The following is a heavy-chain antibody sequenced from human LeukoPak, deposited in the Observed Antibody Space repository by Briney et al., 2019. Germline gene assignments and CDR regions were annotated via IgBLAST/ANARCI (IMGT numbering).Heavy chain of an antibody. V-gene: IGHV3-30*04. CDR3: AREIEGMDV. Sequence: PGGSLRLSCAASGFTFSSYAMHWVRQAPGKGLEWVAIISYDGGNKYYADSVKGRFTISRDNSRNTLFLQMNSLRGEDTAVYYCAREIEGMDVWGQGTTVTVSS. CDR1: GFTFSSYA. J-gene: IGHJ6*02. CDR2: ISYDGGNK.